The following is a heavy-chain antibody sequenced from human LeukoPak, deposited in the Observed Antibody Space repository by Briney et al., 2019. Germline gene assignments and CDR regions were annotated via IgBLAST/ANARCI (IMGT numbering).Heavy chain of an antibody. V-gene: IGHV3-9*01. J-gene: IGHJ4*02. CDR1: GFTFDDCA. CDR3: AKDPSAYCGGDSFRANY. D-gene: IGHD2-21*02. CDR2: ISWSGSSI. Sequence: GRSLRLSCRASGFTFDDCAMHWVRQAPGKGLEWVSGISWSGSSIGYADSVKGRFTISRDNAKNSLYLQMNSLRTEDTAFYYCAKDPSAYCGGDSFRANYWGQGTLVTVSS.